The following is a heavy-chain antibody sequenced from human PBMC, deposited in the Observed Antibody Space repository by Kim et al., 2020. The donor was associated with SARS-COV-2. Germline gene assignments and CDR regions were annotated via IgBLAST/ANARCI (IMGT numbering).Heavy chain of an antibody. CDR3: ARGKRYFAWFPPRGFDY. Sequence: SETLSLTCAVYGGSFSGYYWSWIRQPPGKGLEWIGEINHSGSTNYNPSLKSRVTISVDTSKNQFSLKLSSVTAADTAVYYCARGKRYFAWFPPRGFDYRGQGTLVTVSS. CDR1: GGSFSGYY. CDR2: INHSGST. J-gene: IGHJ4*02. D-gene: IGHD3-9*01. V-gene: IGHV4-34*01.